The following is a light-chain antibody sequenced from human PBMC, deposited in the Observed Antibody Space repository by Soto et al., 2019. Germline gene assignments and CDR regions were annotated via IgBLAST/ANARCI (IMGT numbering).Light chain of an antibody. CDR3: SSYIKTTTLYV. CDR1: SSDVGGFDF. V-gene: IGLV2-14*01. Sequence: QSALTQPASVSGSPGQSITISCTGTSSDVGGFDFVSWFQRRPGKAPRLIIYEVTNRPSGISDRFSGSKPGNTTSLTISGLQDEDEADYFCSSYIKTTTLYVFGSGTKLTVL. J-gene: IGLJ1*01. CDR2: EVT.